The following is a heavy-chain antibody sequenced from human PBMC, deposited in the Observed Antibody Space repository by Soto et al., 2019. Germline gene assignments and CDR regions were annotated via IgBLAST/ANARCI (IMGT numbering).Heavy chain of an antibody. D-gene: IGHD3-10*01. CDR3: ARHGLERITMVRGVNNRRRPYYYYYMDV. V-gene: IGHV5-51*01. CDR2: IDPSDSDT. J-gene: IGHJ6*03. Sequence: PGESLKISCKGSGCSFISYWVIWVRQMPGKGLEWMGMIDPSDSDTRYSPSFQGQVTISADKSISTAYLQWSSLKASDTAMYYCARHGLERITMVRGVNNRRRPYYYYYMDVWGKGTTVPVSS. CDR1: GCSFISYW.